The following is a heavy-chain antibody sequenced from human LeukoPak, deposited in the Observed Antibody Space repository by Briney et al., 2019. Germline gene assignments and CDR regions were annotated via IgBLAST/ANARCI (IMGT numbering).Heavy chain of an antibody. CDR1: GFTFSTYA. CDR2: ISCDGRKA. D-gene: IGHD3-10*01. Sequence: GGSLRLSCAASGFTFSTYAMHWVRQAPGKGLEWVAVISCDGRKAYYADSVNDRCTISRDNSKNTQYLQMYILRTENTAVSFCAKAVIPAWSDLWFGELFDYWGQGALVTVSS. J-gene: IGHJ4*02. CDR3: AKAVIPAWSDLWFGELFDY. V-gene: IGHV3-30*04.